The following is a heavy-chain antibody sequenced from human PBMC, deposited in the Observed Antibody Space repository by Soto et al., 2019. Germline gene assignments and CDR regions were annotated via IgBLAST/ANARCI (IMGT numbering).Heavy chain of an antibody. CDR1: GFTFSSCA. J-gene: IGHJ5*02. CDR3: AIVVPIFGVVLIDVDRS. Sequence: GSLRLSCAASGFTFSSCAMSWVRQGPGKGLEWVSAISGSGGSTYYADSVKGRFTISRDNSKNTLYLQMNSLRAEDTAVYYCAIVVPIFGVVLIDVDRSCGQRTLVPVSS. D-gene: IGHD3-3*01. CDR2: ISGSGGST. V-gene: IGHV3-23*01.